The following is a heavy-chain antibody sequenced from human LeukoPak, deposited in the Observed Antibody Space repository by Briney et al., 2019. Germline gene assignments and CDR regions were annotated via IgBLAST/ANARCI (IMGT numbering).Heavy chain of an antibody. CDR2: ISGSGSDI. V-gene: IGHV3-11*01. Sequence: GGSLRLSCAASGFTLTDYYMSWIRQTPGKGLEWLAYISGSGSDIYYADSVKGRFTISRDNAKNSLYLQMNSLRPDDTTLYYCSTDPRLLIYWGHGTLVTVSS. J-gene: IGHJ4*01. D-gene: IGHD2-8*01. CDR3: STDPRLLIY. CDR1: GFTLTDYY.